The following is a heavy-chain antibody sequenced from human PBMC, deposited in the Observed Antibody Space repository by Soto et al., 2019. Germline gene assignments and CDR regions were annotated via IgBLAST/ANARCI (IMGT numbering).Heavy chain of an antibody. CDR1: GYTLTELS. J-gene: IGHJ4*02. D-gene: IGHD1-26*01. CDR3: ATHRSGGATKTYYFDS. Sequence: ASVKGSCKVSGYTLTELSMHWVRQAPGKGLEWMGGFDPEDGETIYAQKFQGRVTMTEETSTDTAYMELSSLRSEDTAVYYCATHRSGGATKTYYFDSWGKGTLVTVSS. CDR2: FDPEDGET. V-gene: IGHV1-24*01.